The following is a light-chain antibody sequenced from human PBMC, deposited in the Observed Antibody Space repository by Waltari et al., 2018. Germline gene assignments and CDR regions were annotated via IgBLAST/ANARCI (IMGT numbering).Light chain of an antibody. J-gene: IGKJ4*01. V-gene: IGKV3-11*01. CDR2: DVS. CDR1: QSVTRF. CDR3: QQRGT. Sequence: EIVLTQSPATLPLSPGDRATLSCRASQSVTRFLAWYQLKPGQAPRLLIYDVSNRATGIPARFSGSGSGTDFTLTISNLEPEDCAVYYCQQRGTFGGGTKVEIK.